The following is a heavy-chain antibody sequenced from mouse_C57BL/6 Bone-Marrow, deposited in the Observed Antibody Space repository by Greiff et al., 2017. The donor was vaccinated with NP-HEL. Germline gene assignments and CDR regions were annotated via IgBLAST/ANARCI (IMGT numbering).Heavy chain of an antibody. Sequence: VKLVESGAELARPGASVKLSCKASGYTFTSYGISWVKQRTGQGLEWIGEIYPRSGNTYYNEKFKGKATLTADKSSSTAYMELRSLTSEDSAVYFCARREQSRFAYWGQGTLVTVSA. J-gene: IGHJ3*01. CDR3: ARREQSRFAY. V-gene: IGHV1-81*01. CDR1: GYTFTSYG. CDR2: IYPRSGNT.